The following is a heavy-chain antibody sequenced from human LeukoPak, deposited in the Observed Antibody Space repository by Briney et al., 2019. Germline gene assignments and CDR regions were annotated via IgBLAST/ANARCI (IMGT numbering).Heavy chain of an antibody. V-gene: IGHV1-2*06. CDR3: ARDPVAGAIPLDY. CDR2: INPNSGGT. Sequence: GASVKVSCKASGYTCTGYYMHWVRQAPGQGLEWMGRINPNSGGTNYAQKFQGRVTMTRDTSISTAYMELSRLRSDDTAVYYCARDPVAGAIPLDYWGQGTLVTVSS. CDR1: GYTCTGYY. J-gene: IGHJ4*02. D-gene: IGHD6-19*01.